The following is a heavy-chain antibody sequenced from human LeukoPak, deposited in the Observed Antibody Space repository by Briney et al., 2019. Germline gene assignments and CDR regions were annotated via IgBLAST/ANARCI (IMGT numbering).Heavy chain of an antibody. Sequence: ASVKVSCKASGYTFTGYFVHWVRQAPGQGLEWVGWMNPKNGDTKYAQKFKGWVSMTRDTSISTAYMELSRLTSDDTAIYYCARGPHWDPHFDYWGQGTLVTVSS. V-gene: IGHV1-2*04. CDR2: MNPKNGDT. D-gene: IGHD7-27*01. CDR1: GYTFTGYF. CDR3: ARGPHWDPHFDY. J-gene: IGHJ4*02.